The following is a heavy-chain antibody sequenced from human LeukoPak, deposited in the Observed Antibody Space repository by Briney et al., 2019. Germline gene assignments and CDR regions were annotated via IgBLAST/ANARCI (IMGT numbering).Heavy chain of an antibody. J-gene: IGHJ3*02. CDR1: GFTFSSYA. CDR3: ARVHYYDSSGYYYNDAFDI. V-gene: IGHV3-23*01. Sequence: GGSLRLSCAASGFTFSSYAMSWVRQAPGKGLEWVSAISGSGGSTYYADSVKGRFTISRDNSKNTLYLQMNSLRAEDTTVYYCARVHYYDSSGYYYNDAFDIWGQGTMVTVSS. D-gene: IGHD3-22*01. CDR2: ISGSGGST.